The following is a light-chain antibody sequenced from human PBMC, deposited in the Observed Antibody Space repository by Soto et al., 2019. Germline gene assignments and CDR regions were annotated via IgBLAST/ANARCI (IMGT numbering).Light chain of an antibody. CDR3: AAWDDSLVV. V-gene: IGLV1-47*01. Sequence: QSVLTQPPSASGTPGQTVTISCSGSSSNIGSAYIYWYQHLPGTAPKLLIYRNNQRPSGVPDRFSASKSGTSASLAISVLRSEDDDDYYCAAWDDSLVVFGGGTKVTVL. CDR2: RNN. CDR1: SSNIGSAY. J-gene: IGLJ2*01.